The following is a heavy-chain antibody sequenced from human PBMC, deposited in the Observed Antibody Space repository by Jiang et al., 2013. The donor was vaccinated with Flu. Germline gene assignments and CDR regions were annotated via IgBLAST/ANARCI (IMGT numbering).Heavy chain of an antibody. J-gene: IGHJ6*02. CDR2: ISGYNGNT. V-gene: IGHV1-18*04. CDR3: ALPSSNSLLNYYGMDV. D-gene: IGHD6-6*01. Sequence: SGAEVKKPGASVKVSCKASGYTFTSYGIGWVRQAPGQGLEWMGWISGYNGNTNYAPKLQGRVTMTTDTSTNTAYMELRSLRSDDTAVYYCALPSSNSLLNYYGMDVWGQGTTVTVS. CDR1: GYTFTSYG.